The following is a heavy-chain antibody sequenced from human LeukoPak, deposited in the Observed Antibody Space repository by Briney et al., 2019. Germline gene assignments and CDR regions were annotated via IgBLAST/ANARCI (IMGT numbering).Heavy chain of an antibody. J-gene: IGHJ4*02. CDR1: GFTLSYAG. D-gene: IGHD2-21*01. Sequence: GGSLRLTCAVSGFTLSYAGKSWGCQAPEKGLEWVSTINTGDITFYSNSVKGRFTISRDNSKNKLFLQMKSLRAEDTTIYYCVKSAFTYFDEWGQGTLVTVSS. CDR2: INTGDIT. V-gene: IGHV3-23*01. CDR3: VKSAFTYFDE.